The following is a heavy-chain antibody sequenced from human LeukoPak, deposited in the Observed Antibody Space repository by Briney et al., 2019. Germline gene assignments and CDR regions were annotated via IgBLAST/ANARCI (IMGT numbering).Heavy chain of an antibody. V-gene: IGHV3-30*02. CDR3: GKNRLGQQYADAFEI. Sequence: GGSLRLSCGAYGFAFSNCDMHWVRQAPGKGLEWVASIRYDGSDKYYVDSVKGRFIISRDNSNNILYLQMNSLTADDTALYYCGKNRLGQQYADAFEIWGQGTMV. D-gene: IGHD6-13*01. CDR2: IRYDGSDK. J-gene: IGHJ3*02. CDR1: GFAFSNCD.